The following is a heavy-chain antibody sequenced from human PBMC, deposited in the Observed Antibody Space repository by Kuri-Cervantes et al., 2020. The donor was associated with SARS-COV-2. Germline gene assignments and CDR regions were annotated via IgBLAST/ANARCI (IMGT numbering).Heavy chain of an antibody. V-gene: IGHV3-74*01. CDR3: ATSDWFDP. Sequence: GESLKISCAASGFAFGNYWMHWVRQAPGKGLVWVSRFMSDGTSPSYADSVRGRFTISRDNAKNTLYLQMNSLRADDTAVYYCATSDWFDPWGQGTLVTVSS. J-gene: IGHJ5*02. CDR1: GFAFGNYW. CDR2: FMSDGTSP.